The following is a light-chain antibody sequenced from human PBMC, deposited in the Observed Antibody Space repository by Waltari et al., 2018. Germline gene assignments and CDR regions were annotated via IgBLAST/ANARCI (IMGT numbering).Light chain of an antibody. Sequence: DIPLTQSPSSLSASVGDRVTITCRASQSVRRHLNWYQKKPGKAPQLLIYLASSLQSGVPSRFSGGGSGTDFTLTISSLQPEDCADYYCQQTQSVPLTFGGGTKVEIK. CDR1: QSVRRH. V-gene: IGKV1-39*01. CDR3: QQTQSVPLT. J-gene: IGKJ4*01. CDR2: LAS.